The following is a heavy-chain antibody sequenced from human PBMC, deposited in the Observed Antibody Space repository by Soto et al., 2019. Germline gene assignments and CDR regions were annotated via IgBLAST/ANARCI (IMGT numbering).Heavy chain of an antibody. CDR3: ARGAGYCSGGSCYQDAFDI. V-gene: IGHV1-46*01. CDR1: GYTFTSYY. Sequence: QVQLVQSGAEVKKPGASVKVSCKASGYTFTSYYMHWVRQAPGQGLEWMGIINPSGGSTSYAQKFQGRVTMTRDTSTSPVYMELSSLRSEDTAVYYCARGAGYCSGGSCYQDAFDIWGQGTMVTVSS. J-gene: IGHJ3*02. CDR2: INPSGGST. D-gene: IGHD2-15*01.